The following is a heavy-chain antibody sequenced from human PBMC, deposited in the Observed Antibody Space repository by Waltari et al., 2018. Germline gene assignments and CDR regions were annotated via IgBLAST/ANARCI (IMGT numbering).Heavy chain of an antibody. D-gene: IGHD2-15*01. CDR1: GGTFSSYA. CDR3: ARARTPYCSGGSCFPHYYYYYYMDV. J-gene: IGHJ6*03. V-gene: IGHV1-69*05. Sequence: QVQLVQSGAEVKKPGSSVKVSCKASGGTFSSYAISWVRQAPGQGLEWMGGIIPIFGTANYAQKFQGRVTMTTDESTSTAYMELSSLRSEDTAVYYCARARTPYCSGGSCFPHYYYYYYMDVWGKGTTVTVSS. CDR2: IIPIFGTA.